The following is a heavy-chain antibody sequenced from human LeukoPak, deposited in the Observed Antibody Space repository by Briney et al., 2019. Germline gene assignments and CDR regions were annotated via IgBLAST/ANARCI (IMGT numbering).Heavy chain of an antibody. D-gene: IGHD3-22*01. J-gene: IGHJ4*02. CDR2: ISYDGRNK. Sequence: GGSLRLSCAASGFTFSSYAIHWVRQAPGKGLEWLTFISYDGRNKYYADSVKGRFTISRDNSKNTLYLQMSSLRAEDTAVYYCARDKWYYDSSGYYYYFDYWGQGTLVTVSS. CDR3: ARDKWYYDSSGYYYYFDY. V-gene: IGHV3-30-3*01. CDR1: GFTFSSYA.